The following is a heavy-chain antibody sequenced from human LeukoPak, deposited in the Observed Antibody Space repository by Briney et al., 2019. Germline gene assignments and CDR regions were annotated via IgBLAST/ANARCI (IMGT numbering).Heavy chain of an antibody. CDR1: DFTFDDYT. CDR3: VTPPYYYGSGSLYGMDV. CDR2: ISSDGRST. J-gene: IGHJ6*02. V-gene: IGHV3-43*01. Sequence: GGSLRLSCAAFDFTFDDYTMHWVRQVPGKALEWVSLISSDGRSTYYADSVKGRFTISRDNAKNSLYLQMNSLRAEDTAVYYCVTPPYYYGSGSLYGMDVWGQGTTVTVSS. D-gene: IGHD3-10*01.